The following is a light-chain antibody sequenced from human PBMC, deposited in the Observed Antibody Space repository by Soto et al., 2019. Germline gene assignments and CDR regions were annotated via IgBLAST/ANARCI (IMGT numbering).Light chain of an antibody. J-gene: IGKJ1*01. CDR2: DAS. CDR1: QSIRYW. V-gene: IGKV1-5*01. Sequence: DIQMTQSPSTLSASVGDRVTITCRASQSIRYWVAWYQHKPGKAPKLLIYDASTLESGVPTRFSGSGSGTEFTLTISSLHPDDVATYYCQPYNILSTFGQGTKVEI. CDR3: QPYNILST.